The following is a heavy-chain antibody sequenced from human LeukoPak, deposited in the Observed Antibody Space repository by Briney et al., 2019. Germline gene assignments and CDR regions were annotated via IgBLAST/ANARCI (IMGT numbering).Heavy chain of an antibody. Sequence: GGSLRLSCAASGFTFSSYWMSWVRQAPGKGLEWVANIKQDGSEKYYVDSVKGRFTISRDNAKNSLYLQMSSLRAEDTAVYYCAREGVIAAAGTERYYYYYGMDVWGQGTTVTVSS. V-gene: IGHV3-7*01. CDR2: IKQDGSEK. D-gene: IGHD6-13*01. J-gene: IGHJ6*02. CDR3: AREGVIAAAGTERYYYYYGMDV. CDR1: GFTFSSYW.